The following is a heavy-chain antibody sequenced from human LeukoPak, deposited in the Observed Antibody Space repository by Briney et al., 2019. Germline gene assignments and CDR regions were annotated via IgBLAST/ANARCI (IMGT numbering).Heavy chain of an antibody. CDR3: ARTQHYDFWSGYCLFDY. J-gene: IGHJ4*02. CDR1: GGSISSYY. V-gene: IGHV4-4*07. CDR2: IYTSGST. D-gene: IGHD3-3*01. Sequence: PSETLSLTCTVSGGSISSYYWSWIWQPAGKGLEWIGRIYTSGSTNYNPSLKSRVTMSVDTSKNQFSLKLSSVTAADTAVYYCARTQHYDFWSGYCLFDYWGQGTLVTVSS.